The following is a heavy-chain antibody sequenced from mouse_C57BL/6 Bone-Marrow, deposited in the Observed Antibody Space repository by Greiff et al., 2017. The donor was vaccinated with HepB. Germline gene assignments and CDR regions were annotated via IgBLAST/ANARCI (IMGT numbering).Heavy chain of an antibody. V-gene: IGHV1-5*01. J-gene: IGHJ1*03. D-gene: IGHD1-1*01. Sequence: EVKLMESGPVLARPGASVKMSCKTSGYTFTSYWMHWVKQRPGPGLEWIGAIYPGNSDTSYNQKFKGKAKLTAVTSASTAYMERSSLTNEDSAVYYCRSRITTPHWYFGVWGTGTTVTVSS. CDR1: GYTFTSYW. CDR3: RSRITTPHWYFGV. CDR2: IYPGNSDT.